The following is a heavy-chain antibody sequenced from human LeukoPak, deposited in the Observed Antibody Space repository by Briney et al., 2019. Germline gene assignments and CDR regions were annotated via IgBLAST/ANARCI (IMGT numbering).Heavy chain of an antibody. CDR1: GDSISSGTYY. CDR3: SRLFVTGVDGRGWFHS. CDR2: IYYSGST. V-gene: IGHV4-39*01. J-gene: IGHJ5*01. D-gene: IGHD1-14*01. Sequence: SETLSLTCSVSGDSISSGTYYWAWIRQPPGKGLEWIGSIYYSGSTYYNLSLKSRVTISVDTSKNQFSLKLSSVTAADSAVYYCSRLFVTGVDGRGWFHSWGQGTLVTVSS.